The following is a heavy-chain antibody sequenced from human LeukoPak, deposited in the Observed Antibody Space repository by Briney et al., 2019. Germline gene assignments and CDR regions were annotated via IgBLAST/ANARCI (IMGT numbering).Heavy chain of an antibody. CDR3: AKDESYDSSGNSFDY. V-gene: IGHV3-9*03. D-gene: IGHD3-22*01. CDR1: GFTFDDYA. CDR2: ISWNSGSI. Sequence: PGGSLRLSCAASGFTFDDYAMHWVRQAPGKGLEWVSGISWNSGSIGYADSVKGRFTISRDDAKNSLYLQMNSLRAEDVALYYCAKDESYDSSGNSFDYWGQGTLVTVSS. J-gene: IGHJ4*02.